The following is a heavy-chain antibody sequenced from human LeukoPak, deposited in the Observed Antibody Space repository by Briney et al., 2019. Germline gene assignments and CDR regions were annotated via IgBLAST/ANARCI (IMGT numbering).Heavy chain of an antibody. V-gene: IGHV3-66*01. CDR3: ARASYGDLSNWYFDL. CDR2: IYSGGRT. Sequence: PGGSLRLSCAASGFTVSSNYMSWVRQAPGKGLEWVSVIYSGGRTYYADSVKGRFTISRDNSKKTLYLQMNSLRAEDTAVYYCARASYGDLSNWYFDLWGRGTLASVSS. CDR1: GFTVSSNY. J-gene: IGHJ2*01. D-gene: IGHD4-17*01.